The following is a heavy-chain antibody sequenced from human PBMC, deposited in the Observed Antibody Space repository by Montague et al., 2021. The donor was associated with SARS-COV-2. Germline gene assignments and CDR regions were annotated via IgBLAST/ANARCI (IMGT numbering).Heavy chain of an antibody. V-gene: IGHV4-31*03. CDR2: IYYSGST. D-gene: IGHD3-22*01. CDR1: GGSISSGGYY. Sequence: TLSLTCTVSGGSISSGGYYWSWIRQHPGKGLEWIGYIYYSGSTYYNPSLKSRVTISVDTSKNQFSLKLSSVTAADTAVYYCARARTRITMIVVVIDAFDIGGQGTMVTVSS. CDR3: ARARTRITMIVVVIDAFDI. J-gene: IGHJ3*02.